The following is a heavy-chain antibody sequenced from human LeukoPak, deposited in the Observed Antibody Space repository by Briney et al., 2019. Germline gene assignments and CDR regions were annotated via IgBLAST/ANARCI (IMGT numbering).Heavy chain of an antibody. Sequence: AASVKVSCKASGGTFSSYAISWVRQAPGQGLEWMGGIIPIFGTANYAQKFQGRVTITADESTSTAYMELSSLRSEDTAVYYCATLTPFYCSGGSCPWGGDWFDPWGQGTLVTVSS. J-gene: IGHJ5*02. CDR2: IIPIFGTA. CDR1: GGTFSSYA. V-gene: IGHV1-69*13. D-gene: IGHD2-15*01. CDR3: ATLTPFYCSGGSCPWGGDWFDP.